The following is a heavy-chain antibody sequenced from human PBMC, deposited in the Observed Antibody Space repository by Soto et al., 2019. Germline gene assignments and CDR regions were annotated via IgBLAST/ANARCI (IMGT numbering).Heavy chain of an antibody. CDR3: ARVKATLYRHYYFDY. J-gene: IGHJ4*02. Sequence: TLCLNGRLSRGGITRGEDFWSWHLTTRGQGLEWIWSIFYTGSTYYSPSLKSRASMSMDTSKNLFSLRLRSLTAADTAVYFCARVKATLYRHYYFDYWGQGTPVTGSA. CDR2: IFYTGST. CDR1: RGGITRGEDF. D-gene: IGHD5-12*01. V-gene: IGHV4-30-4*01.